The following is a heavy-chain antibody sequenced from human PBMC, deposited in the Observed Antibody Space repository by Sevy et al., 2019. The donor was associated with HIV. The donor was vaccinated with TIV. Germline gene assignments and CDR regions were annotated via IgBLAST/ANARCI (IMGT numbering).Heavy chain of an antibody. Sequence: GESLRLSCAASGFTVSSNYMSWVRQAPGKGLEWVSVIYSGGSTYYADSVKGRFTISRDNSKNTLYLQMNSLRAEDTAVYYCVRERPKHQLPDNDAFDIWGQGTMVTVSS. CDR3: VRERPKHQLPDNDAFDI. D-gene: IGHD2-2*01. J-gene: IGHJ3*02. CDR2: IYSGGST. V-gene: IGHV3-53*01. CDR1: GFTVSSNY.